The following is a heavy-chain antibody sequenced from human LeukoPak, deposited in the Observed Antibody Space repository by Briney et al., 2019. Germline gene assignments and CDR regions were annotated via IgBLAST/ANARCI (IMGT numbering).Heavy chain of an antibody. J-gene: IGHJ6*02. Sequence: SVKVSCKASGGTFSSYAISWVRQAPGQGLEWMGRIIPILGIANYAQKFQGRVTITADKSTSTAYMELSSLRSEDTAVYYCARVSGSSWYEGDYYGMDVWGQGTTVTVSS. D-gene: IGHD6-13*01. V-gene: IGHV1-69*04. CDR3: ARVSGSSWYEGDYYGMDV. CDR1: GGTFSSYA. CDR2: IIPILGIA.